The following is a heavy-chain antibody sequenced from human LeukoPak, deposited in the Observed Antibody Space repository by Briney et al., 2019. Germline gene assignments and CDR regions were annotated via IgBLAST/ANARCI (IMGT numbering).Heavy chain of an antibody. J-gene: IGHJ4*02. V-gene: IGHV3-30*03. CDR1: GFTFSSYS. CDR2: ISYDGSNK. D-gene: IGHD7-27*01. CDR3: ARDNWGSGMGNDY. Sequence: PGGSLRLSCAASGFTFSSYSMNWVRQAPGKGLEWVAVISYDGSNKYYADSVKGRFTISRDNSKNTLYLQMNSLRAEDTAVYYCARDNWGSGMGNDYWGQGTLVTVSS.